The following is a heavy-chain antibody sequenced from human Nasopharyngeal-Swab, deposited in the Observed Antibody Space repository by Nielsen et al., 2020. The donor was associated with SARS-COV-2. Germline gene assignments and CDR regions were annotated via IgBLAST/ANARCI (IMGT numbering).Heavy chain of an antibody. CDR3: ARLATLSIALAYD. D-gene: IGHD6-19*01. CDR2: IDPSDSYT. Sequence: GESLKISCTGSGYSFTSYWISWVRQMPGKGLEWMGRIDPSDSYTNYSPSFQGHVTMSADKSNSTSYLQWNILKASDTAMYYCARLATLSIALAYDWGQGTLVTVSS. CDR1: GYSFTSYW. J-gene: IGHJ4*02. V-gene: IGHV5-10-1*01.